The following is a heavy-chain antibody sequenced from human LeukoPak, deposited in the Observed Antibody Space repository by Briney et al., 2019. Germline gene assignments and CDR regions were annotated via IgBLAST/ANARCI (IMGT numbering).Heavy chain of an antibody. CDR1: GYSFTSYW. Sequence: KNGESLKISCKGSGYSFTSYWIGWVRQMPGKGLEWMGIIYPGDSDTRYSPSFQGQVTISADKSISTAYLQWSSLKASDTAMYYCARQAWSYRSLTSMDVWAKGPRSPSP. D-gene: IGHD3-16*02. CDR2: IYPGDSDT. J-gene: IGHJ6*02. V-gene: IGHV5-51*01. CDR3: ARQAWSYRSLTSMDV.